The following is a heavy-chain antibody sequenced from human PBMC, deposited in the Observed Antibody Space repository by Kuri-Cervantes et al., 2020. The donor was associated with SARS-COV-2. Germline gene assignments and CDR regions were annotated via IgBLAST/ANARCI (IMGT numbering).Heavy chain of an antibody. V-gene: IGHV3-30*18. J-gene: IGHJ6*02. CDR2: ISNDGYNR. D-gene: IGHD3-16*01. CDR1: GFSFSRFP. CDR3: AKMGDNYIKGDYGSEV. Sequence: GGSLKISCAASGFSFSRFPMHWVRHAPGRGLEWVALISNDGYNRFYADFLKGRFTISRDNSKNTLHLDMNSLRPEDTGVYYCAKMGDNYIKGDYGSEVWGQGITVTVSS.